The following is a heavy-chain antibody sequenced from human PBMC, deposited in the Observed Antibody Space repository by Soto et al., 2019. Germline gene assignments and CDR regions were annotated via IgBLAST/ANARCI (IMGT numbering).Heavy chain of an antibody. J-gene: IGHJ4*02. D-gene: IGHD3-22*01. CDR3: GRVDYVSGIL. Sequence: SETLSLTCTVSGGSISSYYWSWIRQPPGKGLEWIGYIYYSVSTNYNPSLKSRVTISVDTSKNQFSLKLSSVTAADTAVYSFGRVDYVSGILWGQGTLVTVSS. CDR1: GGSISSYY. V-gene: IGHV4-59*01. CDR2: IYYSVST.